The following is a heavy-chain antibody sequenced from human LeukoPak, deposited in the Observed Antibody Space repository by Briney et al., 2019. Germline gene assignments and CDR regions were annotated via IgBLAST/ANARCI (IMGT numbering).Heavy chain of an antibody. CDR2: ISYDGSNK. CDR3: ARGGFYPDY. V-gene: IGHV3-30-3*01. D-gene: IGHD3-3*01. J-gene: IGHJ4*02. CDR1: GFTFSSYA. Sequence: QSGGSLRLSCAASGFTFSSYAMHWVRQAPGKGLEWVAVISYDGSNKYYADSVKGRFTISRDNAKNSLYLQMNSLRVEDTAVYYCARGGFYPDYWGQGNLVTVSS.